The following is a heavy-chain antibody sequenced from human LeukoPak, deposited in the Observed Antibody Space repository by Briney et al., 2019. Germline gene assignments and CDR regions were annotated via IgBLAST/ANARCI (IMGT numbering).Heavy chain of an antibody. Sequence: GASVKVSCKASGYTFTGYFMHWVRLAPGQGLEWMGWINPNSGGTNYAQTFQGRVTMTRDTSITTAYMGLSRLRPDDRAGYSGARGTGEGYSYGRYYFDYWGQGTLVTVSS. CDR2: INPNSGGT. CDR3: ARGTGEGYSYGRYYFDY. D-gene: IGHD5-18*01. V-gene: IGHV1-2*02. J-gene: IGHJ4*02. CDR1: GYTFTGYF.